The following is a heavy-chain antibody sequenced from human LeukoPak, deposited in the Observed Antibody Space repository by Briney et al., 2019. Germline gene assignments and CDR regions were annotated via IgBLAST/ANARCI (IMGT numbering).Heavy chain of an antibody. Sequence: SETLSLTCTVSGGSISSSSYYWGWIRQPPGKGLEWIGSIYYSGSTYYNPSLKSRVTISVDTSKNQFSLKLSSVTAADTAVYYCAREAGVVIIFRGPNWFDPWGQGTLVTVSS. CDR2: IYYSGST. CDR3: AREAGVVIIFRGPNWFDP. CDR1: GGSISSSSYY. D-gene: IGHD3-3*01. J-gene: IGHJ5*02. V-gene: IGHV4-39*07.